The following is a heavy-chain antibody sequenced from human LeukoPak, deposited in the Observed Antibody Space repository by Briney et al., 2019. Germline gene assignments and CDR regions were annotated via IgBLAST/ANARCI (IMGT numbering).Heavy chain of an antibody. CDR2: IYGGNNT. CDR1: GFTFSSNY. J-gene: IGHJ4*02. V-gene: IGHV3-53*01. CDR3: ASGPYSSSSLDY. D-gene: IGHD6-13*01. Sequence: SLRLSXAASGFTFSSNYMDWVRQAPGKGLEWVSLIYGGNNTYYTDSVKGRFTISRDNSKNTLYLQMNSLRAEDTAVYYCASGPYSSSSLDYWGQGTLVTVSS.